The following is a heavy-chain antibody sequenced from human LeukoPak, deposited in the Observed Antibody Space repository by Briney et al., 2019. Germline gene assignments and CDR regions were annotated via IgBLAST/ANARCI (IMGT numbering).Heavy chain of an antibody. CDR1: GFTFSSYE. V-gene: IGHV3-48*03. D-gene: IGHD3-10*02. CDR2: ISSSGSTI. J-gene: IGHJ6*04. Sequence: GGSLRLSCAASGFTFSSYEMNWVRQAPGKGLGWVSYISSSGSTIYYADSVKGRFTISRDNAKNSLYLQMNSLRAEDTAVYYCAELGITRIGGVWGKGTTVTISS. CDR3: AELGITRIGGV.